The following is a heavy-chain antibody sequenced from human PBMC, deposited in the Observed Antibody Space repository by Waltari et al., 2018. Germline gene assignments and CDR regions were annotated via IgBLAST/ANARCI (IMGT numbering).Heavy chain of an antibody. D-gene: IGHD6-6*01. V-gene: IGHV6-1*01. Sequence: QVQLQQSGPGLVKPSQTLSLTCSISADSVSSHSPTWNWLLTSPSRGLEWLGRKYCRSKWYNDYAVSVKSRITINPDTSKNQFSLQLNSGTPEDTAVYYCARALTGGYSSSYFDYWGQGTLVTVSS. CDR2: KYCRSKWYN. CDR3: ARALTGGYSSSYFDY. CDR1: ADSVSSHSPT. J-gene: IGHJ4*02.